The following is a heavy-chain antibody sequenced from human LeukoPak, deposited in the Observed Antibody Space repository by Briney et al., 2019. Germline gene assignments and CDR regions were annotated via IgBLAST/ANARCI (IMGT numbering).Heavy chain of an antibody. J-gene: IGHJ4*02. CDR2: IYYSGST. V-gene: IGHV4-31*03. D-gene: IGHD6-19*01. CDR3: ARGGCGYSSGAPLRYFDY. Sequence: KPSQTLSLTCTVSGGSISSGGYYWSWIRQHPGKGLEWIGYIYYSGSTNYNPSLKSRVTISVDTSKNQFSLKLSSVTAADTAVYYCARGGCGYSSGAPLRYFDYWGQGTLVTVSS. CDR1: GGSISSGGYY.